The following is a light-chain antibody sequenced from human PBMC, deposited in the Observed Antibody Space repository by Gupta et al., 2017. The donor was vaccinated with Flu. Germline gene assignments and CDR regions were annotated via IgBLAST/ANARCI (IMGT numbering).Light chain of an antibody. CDR2: GAS. Sequence: ELVLTQSPASLSLSPGDRATLSCGASQSISNPFRAWYQQKPGQAPRLLIYGASTRATGIPDRFSGGGFGTHFTLTISRLESEDFAVYYCQQYGNSFTFGPGTKVDI. V-gene: IGKV3-20*01. CDR3: QQYGNSFT. J-gene: IGKJ3*01. CDR1: QSISNPF.